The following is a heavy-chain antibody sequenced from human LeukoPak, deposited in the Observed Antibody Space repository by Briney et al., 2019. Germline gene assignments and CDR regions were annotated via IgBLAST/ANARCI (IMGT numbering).Heavy chain of an antibody. J-gene: IGHJ4*02. CDR1: GGTFSSYS. D-gene: IGHD3-10*01. CDR3: ARYHTWGVALFDY. CDR2: IIPIFGTA. V-gene: IGHV1-69*13. Sequence: VKVSCKSSGGTFSSYSISWVRQAPGQGLEWMGGIIPIFGTANYAQKFQGRVTITADESTSTAYMELSSLRSEDTAVYYCARYHTWGVALFDYWGQGTLVTVSS.